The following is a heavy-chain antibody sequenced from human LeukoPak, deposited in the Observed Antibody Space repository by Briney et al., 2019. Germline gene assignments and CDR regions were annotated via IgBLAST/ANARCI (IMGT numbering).Heavy chain of an antibody. V-gene: IGHV1-69*08. Sequence: ASVKVSCKASGGTFSSYTISWVRQAPGQGLEWMGRIIPILGTANYAQKFQGRVTITADKSTSTAYMELSSLRSEDTAVYYCARDPPSGYCSSPSCFPGGKEPLVPVSS. D-gene: IGHD2-2*01. CDR2: IIPILGTA. J-gene: IGHJ5*02. CDR1: GGTFSSYT. CDR3: ARDPPSGYCSSPSCFP.